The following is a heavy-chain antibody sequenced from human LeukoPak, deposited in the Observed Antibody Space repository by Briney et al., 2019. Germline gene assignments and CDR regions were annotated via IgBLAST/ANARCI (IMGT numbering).Heavy chain of an antibody. CDR1: GGSIRSYY. CDR3: ARLRRVGATPFDY. CDR2: IFYSGGA. J-gene: IGHJ4*02. D-gene: IGHD1-26*01. V-gene: IGHV4-59*08. Sequence: PSETLSLTCTVSGGSIRSYYWSWIRQPPGKGLEWIGYIFYSGGANYNPSLKSRVTISVDTSKNQFSLKLSSVTAADTAMYYCARLRRVGATPFDYWGQGTLVTVSP.